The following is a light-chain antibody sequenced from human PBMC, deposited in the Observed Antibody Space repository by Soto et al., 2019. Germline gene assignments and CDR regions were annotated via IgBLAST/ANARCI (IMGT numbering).Light chain of an antibody. Sequence: QSVLTQPPSVSGAPGQRVTISCTGSSSNIGAGYDVRWYQQLPGTAPKLLIYGNSNRPSGVPDRFSGSKSGTSASLAITGLQADDEADYYCQSYDSSVTLRVFGTGTKVTVL. CDR3: QSYDSSVTLRV. CDR1: SSNIGAGYD. CDR2: GNS. V-gene: IGLV1-40*01. J-gene: IGLJ1*01.